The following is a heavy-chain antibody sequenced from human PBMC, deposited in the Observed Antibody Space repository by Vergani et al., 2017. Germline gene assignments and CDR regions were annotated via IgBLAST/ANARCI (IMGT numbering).Heavy chain of an antibody. V-gene: IGHV1-69*12. CDR1: GGTFSSYA. D-gene: IGHD3-16*02. J-gene: IGHJ4*02. CDR2: IIPIFGTA. CDR3: ARRSITFGGVIGFDY. Sequence: QVQLVQSGAEVKKPGSSVKVSCKASGGTFSSYAISWVRQAPEQGLEWMGGIIPIFGTANYAQKFQGRVTITADESTSTAYMELSSLRSEDTAVYYCARRSITFGGVIGFDYWGQGTLVTVSS.